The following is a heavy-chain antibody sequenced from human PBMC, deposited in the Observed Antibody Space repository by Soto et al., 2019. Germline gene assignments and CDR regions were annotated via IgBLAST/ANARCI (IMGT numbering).Heavy chain of an antibody. CDR3: ARDRIDTWSFDY. CDR1: GFTFSSYG. CDR2: LSSSSSYI. D-gene: IGHD2-8*02. V-gene: IGHV3-21*01. J-gene: IGHJ4*02. Sequence: GGSLRLSCAASGFTFSSYGMHWVRQAPGKGLEWVAVLSSSSSYIYFADSLKGRFTVSRDNSKNTLSLQMNSLRVEDTAVYFCARDRIDTWSFDYWGQGTLVTVSS.